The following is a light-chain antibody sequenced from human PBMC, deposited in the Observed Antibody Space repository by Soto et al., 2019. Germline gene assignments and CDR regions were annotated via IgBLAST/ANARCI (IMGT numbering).Light chain of an antibody. Sequence: QPVLTQSSSASASLGSSVKLTCTLSSGHSSYIIAWHQQQPGKAPRYLMKLEGSGSYNKGSGVPDRFSGSSSGADRYLTISNLQSEDEADYYCETWDSSTYVVFGGGTKVTVL. V-gene: IGLV4-60*03. CDR2: LEGSGSY. CDR3: ETWDSSTYVV. J-gene: IGLJ2*01. CDR1: SGHSSYI.